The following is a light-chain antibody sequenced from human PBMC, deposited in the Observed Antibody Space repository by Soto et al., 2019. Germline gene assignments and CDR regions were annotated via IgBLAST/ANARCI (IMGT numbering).Light chain of an antibody. Sequence: ELVLTQSPATLFLSPGERATLSCRASQSVSSYLAWYQQKPGQAPRLLIYDASNRATGIPARFSGSGSGTDFTLTISSLEPEDFAVYYCQQSSAPLTFGGGTKVDIK. CDR3: QQSSAPLT. CDR2: DAS. V-gene: IGKV3-11*01. CDR1: QSVSSY. J-gene: IGKJ4*01.